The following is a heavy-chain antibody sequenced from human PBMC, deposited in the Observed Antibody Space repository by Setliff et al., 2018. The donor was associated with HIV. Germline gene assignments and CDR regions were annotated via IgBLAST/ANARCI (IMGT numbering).Heavy chain of an antibody. J-gene: IGHJ6*03. CDR2: IGADNGNT. CDR3: ARDPRSGYDSDTAMVTVYYYYMDV. V-gene: IGHV1-18*04. CDR1: GYTFPKYG. Sequence: ASVKVSCKASGYTFPKYGIIWVRQAPGQGLEWMGWIGADNGNTNYAQKFQGRVTMTTDTSTSTAYMELRSLRYDDTAVYYCARDPRSGYDSDTAMVTVYYYYMDVWGKGTTVTVSS. D-gene: IGHD5-18*01.